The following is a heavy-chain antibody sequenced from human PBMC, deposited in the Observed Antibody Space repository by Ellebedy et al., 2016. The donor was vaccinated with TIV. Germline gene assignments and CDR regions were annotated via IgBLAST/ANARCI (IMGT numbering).Heavy chain of an antibody. Sequence: AASVKVSCKTSGYTFTSYGVSWVRQAPGQGLEWMGWISAYNGDTNYAQKLQGRVTMTTDNSTSTAYMELRSLRSDDTAVYYCARYCSGGSCYSGVYGMDVWGQGTTVTVSS. V-gene: IGHV1-18*01. J-gene: IGHJ6*02. CDR2: ISAYNGDT. CDR3: ARYCSGGSCYSGVYGMDV. D-gene: IGHD2-15*01. CDR1: GYTFTSYG.